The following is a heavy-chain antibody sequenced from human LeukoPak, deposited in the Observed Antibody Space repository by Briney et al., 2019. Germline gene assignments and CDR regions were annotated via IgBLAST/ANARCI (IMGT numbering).Heavy chain of an antibody. D-gene: IGHD6-19*01. CDR1: GYTFTSYG. CDR2: ISAYNGNT. V-gene: IGHV1-18*01. CDR3: ARDHRYSSGWFINQYYYYYYMDV. J-gene: IGHJ6*03. Sequence: ASVKVSCKASGYTFTSYGISWVRQAPGQGLEWMGWISAYNGNTSYAQKLQGRVTMTTDTSTSTAYMELRSLRSDDTAVYYCARDHRYSSGWFINQYYYYYYMDVWGKGTTVTVSS.